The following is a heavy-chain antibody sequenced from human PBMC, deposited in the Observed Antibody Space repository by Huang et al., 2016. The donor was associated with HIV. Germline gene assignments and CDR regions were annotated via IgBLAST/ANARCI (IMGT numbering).Heavy chain of an antibody. CDR1: GFTFDGFS. V-gene: IGHV3-9*01. D-gene: IGHD1-1*01. CDR2: ITGDSVRV. Sequence: EVHLVESGGGLVQPGRSLRLSCGAAGFTFDGFSMHWVRQRPGKGLEDVAVITGDSVRVFYSASVKGRFTISRDNAKNSRYLQMNSLRVEDTALYYCAHLPEPSSPWTDYWGQGTLVTVSS. J-gene: IGHJ4*02. CDR3: AHLPEPSSPWTDY.